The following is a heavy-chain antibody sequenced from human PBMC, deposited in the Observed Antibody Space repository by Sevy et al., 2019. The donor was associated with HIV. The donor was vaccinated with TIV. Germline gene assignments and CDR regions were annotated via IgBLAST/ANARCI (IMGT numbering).Heavy chain of an antibody. CDR2: INQGGREK. CDR3: ARALAAAASS. J-gene: IGHJ5*02. CDR1: GFTFSAYW. D-gene: IGHD6-13*01. V-gene: IGHV3-7*01. Sequence: GGSLRLSCAASGFTFSAYWMHWVRQAPGKGLEWVANINQGGREKYYVDSVKGRFTISRDNAKNSLFLQMNSLRAEDTAVYYCARALAAAASSWGQGALVTVSS.